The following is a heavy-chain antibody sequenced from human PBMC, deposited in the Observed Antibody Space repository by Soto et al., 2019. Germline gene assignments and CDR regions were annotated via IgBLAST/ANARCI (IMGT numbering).Heavy chain of an antibody. J-gene: IGHJ4*02. CDR2: INHTGST. CDR1: GGSFSGYF. D-gene: IGHD3-22*01. Sequence: PSETLSLTCAVYGGSFSGYFWTWIRQPPGKGLEWIGSINHTGSTYYNPSLKSRVTMSVDSSKNHLSLKVSSVTAADTAVYYCARHLYSGESSGYYGYWGQGALVTVSS. CDR3: ARHLYSGESSGYYGY. V-gene: IGHV4-34*01.